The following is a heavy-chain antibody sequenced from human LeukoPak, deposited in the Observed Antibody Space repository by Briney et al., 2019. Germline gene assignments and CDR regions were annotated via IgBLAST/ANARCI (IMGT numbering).Heavy chain of an antibody. Sequence: GASVKVSCKASGYTFTGYYMHWVRQAPGQGLEWMGWINPNSGGTNYAQKFQGRVTMTRDTSISTAYMELSRLRSDDTAVYYCAREYYYGSGTAFDIWGQGTMVTVSS. CDR3: AREYYYGSGTAFDI. V-gene: IGHV1-2*02. CDR1: GYTFTGYY. CDR2: INPNSGGT. J-gene: IGHJ3*02. D-gene: IGHD3-10*01.